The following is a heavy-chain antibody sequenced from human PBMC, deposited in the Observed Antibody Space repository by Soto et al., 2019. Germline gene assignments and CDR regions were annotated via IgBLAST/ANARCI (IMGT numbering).Heavy chain of an antibody. Sequence: QVQLVQSGAEVKKPGSSVKVSCKASGGTFSSYAISWVRQAPGQGLEWMGGIIPIFGTANYAQKFQGRVTITADESTSTAYMELSSLRSEDTAVYYCARDRPYCSGGSCCSSGVDYWGQGTLVTVSS. D-gene: IGHD2-15*01. J-gene: IGHJ4*02. CDR3: ARDRPYCSGGSCCSSGVDY. CDR2: IIPIFGTA. V-gene: IGHV1-69*19. CDR1: GGTFSSYA.